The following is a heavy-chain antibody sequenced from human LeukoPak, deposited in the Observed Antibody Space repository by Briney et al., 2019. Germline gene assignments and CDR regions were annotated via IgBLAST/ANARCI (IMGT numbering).Heavy chain of an antibody. CDR3: ARDTYYYNSSAFYHYYYGMDV. J-gene: IGHJ6*02. CDR2: IRYDGSRK. V-gene: IGHV3-30*02. Sequence: GGSLRLSCAASGFTFSSYDMNWVRQAPGKGLEWVAFIRYDGSRKYYADSVKGRFTISRDNAKNTLYLQMNSLSAEDTAVYYCARDTYYYNSSAFYHYYYGMDVWGQGTTVTVSS. CDR1: GFTFSSYD. D-gene: IGHD3-22*01.